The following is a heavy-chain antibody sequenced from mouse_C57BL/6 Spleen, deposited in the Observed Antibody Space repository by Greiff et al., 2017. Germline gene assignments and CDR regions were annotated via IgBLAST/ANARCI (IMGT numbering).Heavy chain of an antibody. CDR1: GFTFSDYY. CDR2: INYDGSST. Sequence: DVKLVESEGGLVQPGSSMKLSCTASGFTFSDYYMAWVRQVPEKGLEWVANINYDGSSTYYLDSLKSRFIISRENAKNILYLQMSSLKSEDTATYYCARDGLWYFDVWGTGTTVTVSS. CDR3: ARDGLWYFDV. V-gene: IGHV5-16*01. J-gene: IGHJ1*03.